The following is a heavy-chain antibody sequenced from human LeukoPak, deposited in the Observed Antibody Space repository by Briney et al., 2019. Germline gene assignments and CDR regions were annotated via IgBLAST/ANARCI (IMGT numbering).Heavy chain of an antibody. CDR1: GGSFSGYY. CDR2: IYYSGST. D-gene: IGHD2-15*01. J-gene: IGHJ4*02. CDR3: ARGGGYCSGGSCFYFDY. Sequence: PSETLSLTCAVYGGSFSGYYWSWIRQPPGKGLEWIGYIYYSGSTNYNPSLKSRVTISVDTSKNQFSLKLSSVTAADTAVYYCARGGGYCSGGSCFYFDYWGQGTLVTVSS. V-gene: IGHV4-59*01.